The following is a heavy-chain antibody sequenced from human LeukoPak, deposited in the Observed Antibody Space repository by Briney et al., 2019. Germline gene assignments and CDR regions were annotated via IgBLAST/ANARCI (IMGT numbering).Heavy chain of an antibody. CDR3: AALYSSGWYYFDY. J-gene: IGHJ4*02. Sequence: SQTLSLTCTVSGGSISSGGYSWSWIRQPPGKGLEWIGYIYHSGSTYYNPSLKSRVTISVDRSKNQFSLKLSSVTAAVTAVYYCAALYSSGWYYFDYWGQGTLVTVSS. CDR2: IYHSGST. V-gene: IGHV4-30-2*01. D-gene: IGHD6-19*01. CDR1: GGSISSGGYS.